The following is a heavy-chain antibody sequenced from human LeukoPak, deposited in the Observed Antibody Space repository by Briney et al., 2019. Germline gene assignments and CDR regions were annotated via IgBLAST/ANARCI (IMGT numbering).Heavy chain of an antibody. CDR1: GGSSSGYY. J-gene: IGHJ5*02. Sequence: SETLSLTCAVYGGSSSGYYWSWIRQPPGKGLEWIGEINHSGSTNYNLSLKSRVTISVDTSKNQFSLKLSSVTAADTAVYYCARGEISVAPYIEGRNWFDPWGQGTLVTVSS. V-gene: IGHV4-34*01. CDR2: INHSGST. D-gene: IGHD3-16*02. CDR3: ARGEISVAPYIEGRNWFDP.